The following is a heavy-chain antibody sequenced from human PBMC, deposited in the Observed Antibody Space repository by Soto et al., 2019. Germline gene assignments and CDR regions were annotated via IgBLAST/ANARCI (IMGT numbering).Heavy chain of an antibody. D-gene: IGHD2-2*01. V-gene: IGHV1-18*04. Sequence: QVQLVQSGPEVKKPGASVKVSCKTSGYTFKTFGIAWVRQAPGQGLELMGWINSGNGNTNLAQKFQGRVSMTIETSTTTAYMELKSLKSDDTAVYYCARGGLSRGNWFDPWGQGTLVTVSS. J-gene: IGHJ5*02. CDR1: GYTFKTFG. CDR2: INSGNGNT. CDR3: ARGGLSRGNWFDP.